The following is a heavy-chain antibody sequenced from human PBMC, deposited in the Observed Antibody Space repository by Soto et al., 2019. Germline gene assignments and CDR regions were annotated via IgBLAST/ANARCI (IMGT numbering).Heavy chain of an antibody. V-gene: IGHV1-69*01. D-gene: IGHD3-22*01. J-gene: IGHJ4*02. Sequence: QVQLVQSGAEVKKPGSSVKVSCKASGGTFSSYAISWVRQAPGQGLEWMGGIIPIFGTANYAQKFQGRVTITADESTSTAYMELRSLRSEDTAVYYCARAPPTYDSSGYYLGYWGQGTLVTVSS. CDR3: ARAPPTYDSSGYYLGY. CDR2: IIPIFGTA. CDR1: GGTFSSYA.